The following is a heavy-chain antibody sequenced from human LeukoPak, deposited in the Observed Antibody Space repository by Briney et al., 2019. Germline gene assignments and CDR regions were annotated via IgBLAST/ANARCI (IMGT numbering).Heavy chain of an antibody. D-gene: IGHD3-10*02. CDR3: ARSMFLLTPFDY. CDR2: IYYSGST. CDR1: GGSISSGGYY. Sequence: SQTLSLTCTVSGGSISSGGYYWSWIRQHPGKGLEWIGYIYYSGSTYYNPSLKSRVTISVDTSKNQFSLKLSSVTAADTAVYYCARSMFLLTPFDYWGQGTLVTVPS. J-gene: IGHJ4*02. V-gene: IGHV4-31*03.